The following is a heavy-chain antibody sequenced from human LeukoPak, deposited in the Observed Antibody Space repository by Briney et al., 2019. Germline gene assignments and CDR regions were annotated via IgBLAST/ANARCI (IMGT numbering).Heavy chain of an antibody. D-gene: IGHD2-2*01. CDR3: ARDQVVVVPAARHYYYYMDV. CDR2: IYTSGST. J-gene: IGHJ6*03. Sequence: PSQTLSLTCTISGGSISSGSYYWSWIRQPAGKRLEWIGRIYTSGSTNYNPSLKSRVTISVDTSKNQFSLKLSSVTAAVTAVYYCARDQVVVVPAARHYYYYMDVWGKGTTVTVSS. V-gene: IGHV4-61*02. CDR1: GGSISSGSYY.